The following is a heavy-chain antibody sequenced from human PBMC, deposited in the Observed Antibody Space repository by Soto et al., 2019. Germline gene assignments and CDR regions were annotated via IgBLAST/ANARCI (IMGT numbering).Heavy chain of an antibody. D-gene: IGHD3-10*01. CDR1: GFSFRTYG. V-gene: IGHV3-33*01. CDR2: IWYDGSNK. J-gene: IGHJ4*02. CDR3: ARDSVYGSAGRTLDF. Sequence: QVQLVESGGGVVQPGRSLRLSCAASGFSFRTYGMHWVRQAPGKGLEWVAVIWYDGSNKYYADSVKGRFTISRDNSKNTLYLQMNSLRDEDTAVYYCARDSVYGSAGRTLDFWGQGTLVTVSS.